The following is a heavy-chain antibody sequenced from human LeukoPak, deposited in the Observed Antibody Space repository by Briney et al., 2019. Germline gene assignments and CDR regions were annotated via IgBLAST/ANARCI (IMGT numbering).Heavy chain of an antibody. D-gene: IGHD1-26*01. J-gene: IGHJ3*02. CDR3: ARATLRTVVGAFDI. CDR2: IRYDGSNK. V-gene: IGHV3-30*02. CDR1: GFTFSSYG. Sequence: TGGSLRLSCAASGFTFSSYGMHWVRQAPGKGLEWVAFIRYDGSNKYYADSVKGRFTISRDNSKNTVYLQMNSLRAEDTALYFCARATLRTVVGAFDIWGQGTMVTVSS.